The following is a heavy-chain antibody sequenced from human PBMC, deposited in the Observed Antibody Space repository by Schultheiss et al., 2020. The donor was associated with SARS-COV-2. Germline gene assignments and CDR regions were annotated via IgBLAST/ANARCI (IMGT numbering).Heavy chain of an antibody. V-gene: IGHV3-30*03. CDR2: ISYDGSNK. J-gene: IGHJ4*02. CDR3: ARDLANSWLGRVAARVIDY. D-gene: IGHD6-6*01. CDR1: GFTFSSYG. Sequence: GGSLRLSCAASGFTFSSYGMHWVRQAPGKGLEWVAVISYDGSNKYYADSVKGRFTISRDNSKNTLYLQMNSLRAEDTAVYYCARDLANSWLGRVAARVIDYWGQGTLVTVSS.